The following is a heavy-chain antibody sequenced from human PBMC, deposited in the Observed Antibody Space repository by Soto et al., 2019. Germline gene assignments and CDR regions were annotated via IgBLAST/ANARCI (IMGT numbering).Heavy chain of an antibody. CDR2: INHSGST. J-gene: IGHJ5*02. CDR1: GGSFSGYY. Sequence: PSETLSLTCAVYGGSFSGYYWSWIRQPPGKGLEWIGEINHSGSTNYNPSLKSRVTISVDTSKNQFSLKLSSVTAADTAVYYCAREYCSSTSCYQEYDNWFDPWGQGTLVTVSS. D-gene: IGHD2-2*01. V-gene: IGHV4-34*01. CDR3: AREYCSSTSCYQEYDNWFDP.